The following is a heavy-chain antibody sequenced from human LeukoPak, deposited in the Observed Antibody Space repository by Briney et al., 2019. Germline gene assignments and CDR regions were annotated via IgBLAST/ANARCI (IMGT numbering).Heavy chain of an antibody. D-gene: IGHD5-18*01. CDR1: GYTFTSYD. CDR2: MNPNSGNT. V-gene: IGHV1-8*01. J-gene: IGHJ4*02. Sequence: ASVKVSCKASGYTFTSYDINWVRRATGQGLEWMGWMNPNSGNTGYAQKFQGRVTMTRNTSISTAYMELSSLRSEDTAVYYCARGRKYSYGKAPFDYWGQGTLVTVSS. CDR3: ARGRKYSYGKAPFDY.